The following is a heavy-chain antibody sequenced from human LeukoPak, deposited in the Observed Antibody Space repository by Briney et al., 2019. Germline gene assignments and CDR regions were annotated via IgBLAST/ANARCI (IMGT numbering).Heavy chain of an antibody. CDR3: AKGTGITGTKKFDP. J-gene: IGHJ5*02. D-gene: IGHD1-7*01. Sequence: GGSLRLSCAASGFNFNSYAMSWVRQAPGKGLEWVSVISGGGTTYYADSVKGRFSISRDNSKNTLYLQMNSLSAEDTAVYYCAKGTGITGTKKFDPWGQGTLVTVSS. CDR2: ISGGGTT. CDR1: GFNFNSYA. V-gene: IGHV3-23*01.